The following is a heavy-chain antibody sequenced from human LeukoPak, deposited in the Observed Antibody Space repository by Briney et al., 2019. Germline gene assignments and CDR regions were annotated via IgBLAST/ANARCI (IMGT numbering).Heavy chain of an antibody. CDR3: ARGRNYYDSSGYYYEGDAFDI. Sequence: GGSLRLSCAASGFTFSSYGMHWVRQAPGKGLEWVAYIRYDGSNKHYADSVKGRYTISRDNSKTTLDLQMNSLRPEDTAVYYCARGRNYYDSSGYYYEGDAFDIWGQGTMVTVSS. D-gene: IGHD3-22*01. V-gene: IGHV3-30*02. CDR2: IRYDGSNK. CDR1: GFTFSSYG. J-gene: IGHJ3*02.